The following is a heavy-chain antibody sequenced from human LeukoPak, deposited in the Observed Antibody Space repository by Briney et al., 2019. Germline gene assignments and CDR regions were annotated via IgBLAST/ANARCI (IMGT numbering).Heavy chain of an antibody. V-gene: IGHV1-18*01. Sequence: GASVKVSCKASGYTFTDYGISWVRQAPGQGLEWMGWINTYNRNTNYAQKLQGRVTMTADTSTSTAYMYLRSLRSDDTALYYCARFRTGIAVAVKPTRYFDYWGQGTLVIVSS. CDR1: GYTFTDYG. J-gene: IGHJ4*02. D-gene: IGHD6-19*01. CDR3: ARFRTGIAVAVKPTRYFDY. CDR2: INTYNRNT.